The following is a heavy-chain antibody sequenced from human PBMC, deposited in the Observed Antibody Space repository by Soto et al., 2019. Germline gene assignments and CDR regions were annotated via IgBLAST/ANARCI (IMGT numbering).Heavy chain of an antibody. D-gene: IGHD2-21*02. J-gene: IGHJ4*02. CDR1: VFTFSSYA. V-gene: IGHV3-23*01. CDR2: ISGSGGSP. CDR3: ARYTQVVVTAYFDF. Sequence: PWWSLRLSCSASVFTFSSYAMGWCRRAPGKGLEWVSGISGSGGSPYYADSVKGRFTISRDNSMNTLYLQMNSLRAEDTAVYYCARYTQVVVTAYFDFWGRGALVTVSS.